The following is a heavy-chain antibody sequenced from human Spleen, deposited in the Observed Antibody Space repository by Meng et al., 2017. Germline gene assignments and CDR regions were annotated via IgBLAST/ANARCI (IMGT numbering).Heavy chain of an antibody. CDR2: INHSGST. J-gene: IGHJ4*02. V-gene: IGHV4-34*01. CDR3: AREWYISGRYYFDY. Sequence: QVQLQQWGAGLLKPSETLSLTCGVYGGSFSGYYWTWIRQPPGRGLEWIGEINHSGSTNSNPSLKSRVTISVDKSKNQFSLNLTSVTAADTAVYYCAREWYISGRYYFDYWGQGTLVTVSS. CDR1: GGSFSGYY. D-gene: IGHD6-19*01.